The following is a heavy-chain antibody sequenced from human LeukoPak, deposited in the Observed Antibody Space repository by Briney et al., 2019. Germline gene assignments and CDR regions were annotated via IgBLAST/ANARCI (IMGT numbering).Heavy chain of an antibody. V-gene: IGHV3-49*04. CDR3: TRDLGDYDILTGYTYFDY. J-gene: IGHJ4*02. D-gene: IGHD3-9*01. CDR1: GFTFGDYA. Sequence: PGRSLRLSCTASGFTFGDYAMSWVRQAPGKGLEWVGFIRSKAYGGTTEYAASVKGRFTVSRDDSKSIAYLQMNSLKTEDTAVYYCTRDLGDYDILTGYTYFDYRGQGTLVTVSS. CDR2: IRSKAYGGTT.